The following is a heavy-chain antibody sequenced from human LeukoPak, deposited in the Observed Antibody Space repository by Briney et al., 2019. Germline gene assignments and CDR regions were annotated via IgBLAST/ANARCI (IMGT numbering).Heavy chain of an antibody. D-gene: IGHD2-21*02. CDR2: ISSSSSTI. CDR3: ARDTPSTYCGGDCYSENAFDI. Sequence: GGSLRLSCAAPGFTFSSYSMNWVRQAPGKGLEWVSYISSSSSTIYYADSVKGRFTISRDNAKNSLYLQMNSLRDEDTAVYYCARDTPSTYCGGDCYSENAFDIWGQGTMVTVSS. CDR1: GFTFSSYS. V-gene: IGHV3-48*02. J-gene: IGHJ3*02.